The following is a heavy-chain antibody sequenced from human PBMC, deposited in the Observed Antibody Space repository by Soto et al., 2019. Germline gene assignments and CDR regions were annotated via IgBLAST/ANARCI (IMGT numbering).Heavy chain of an antibody. CDR1: GGSVSSGSYY. CDR2: IYYSGST. J-gene: IGHJ6*02. CDR3: ASLSYYYYYYGMDV. D-gene: IGHD3-16*02. Sequence: QVQLQESGPGLVKPSETLSLTCTVSGGSVSSGSYYWSWIRQPPGKGLEWIGYIYYSGSTNYNPYLKSRGTISVDTSKNQFYLKLSSVTAADTAVYYCASLSYYYYYYGMDVWGQGTTVTVSS. V-gene: IGHV4-61*01.